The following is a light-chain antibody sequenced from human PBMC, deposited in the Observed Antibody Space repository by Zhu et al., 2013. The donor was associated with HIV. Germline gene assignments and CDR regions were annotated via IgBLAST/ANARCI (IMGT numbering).Light chain of an antibody. CDR2: AAS. V-gene: IGKV1-9*01. CDR3: QHVNSNAA. Sequence: DIQLTQSPSFLSASVGDRVTITCRASQGISSYLAWYQQKPGKAPKLLIYAASTLQSGVPSRFSGSGSGTEFTLTITSLQPDDFATYYCQHVNSNAAFGPGTKVDV. CDR1: QGISSY. J-gene: IGKJ3*01.